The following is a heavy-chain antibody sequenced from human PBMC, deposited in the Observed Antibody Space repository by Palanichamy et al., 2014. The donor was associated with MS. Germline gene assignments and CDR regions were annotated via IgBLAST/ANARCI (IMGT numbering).Heavy chain of an antibody. CDR2: INPSGGGT. V-gene: IGHV1-46*01. CDR3: ASLSYGDYVKHFDY. Sequence: QVQLVQSGAEVRKPGASVKLSCKASSYTFTNYYMHWVRQAPGQGLEWMGMINPSGGGTNYAQKFQGRVTMTRDTSTTTVYMELSSLRSEDTAVYYCASLSYGDYVKHFDYWGQGTLVTVSS. CDR1: SYTFTNYY. D-gene: IGHD4-17*01. J-gene: IGHJ4*02.